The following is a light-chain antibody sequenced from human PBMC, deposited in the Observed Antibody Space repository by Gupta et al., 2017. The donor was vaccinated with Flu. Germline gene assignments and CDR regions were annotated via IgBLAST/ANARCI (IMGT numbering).Light chain of an antibody. CDR3: HQRSTLHA. CDR2: DAS. J-gene: IGKJ1*01. CDR1: QNINNY. Sequence: EAVLTQSPGTLSLSPGERATLSCRASQNINNYRAWYQQKPGQAPRLIIYDASNRAAGTPSRFSGSGSGTDFTLTSSRRQHEDSAIYYWHQRSTLHAFGQGTKMEIE. V-gene: IGKV3-11*01.